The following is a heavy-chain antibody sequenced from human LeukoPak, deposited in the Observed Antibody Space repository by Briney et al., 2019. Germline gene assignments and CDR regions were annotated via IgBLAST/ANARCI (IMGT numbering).Heavy chain of an antibody. CDR3: ARDSPTIFGADTNWFDP. CDR1: GYSISSGYY. CDR2: IYHSGST. J-gene: IGHJ5*02. V-gene: IGHV4-38-2*02. Sequence: KTSETLSLTCTVSGYSISSGYYWGWIRQPPGKGLEWIGSIYHSGSTYYNPSLKSRVTISVDTSKNQFSLKLSSVTAADTAVYYCARDSPTIFGADTNWFDPWGQGTLVTVSS. D-gene: IGHD3-3*01.